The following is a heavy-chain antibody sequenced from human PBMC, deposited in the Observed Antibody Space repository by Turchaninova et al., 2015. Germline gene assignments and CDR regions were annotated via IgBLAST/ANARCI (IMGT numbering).Heavy chain of an antibody. D-gene: IGHD2-15*01. CDR2: IYYTGST. V-gene: IGHV4-39*07. Sequence: QVQLQESGPGLVTPSETLSPTCPLSGAPHSSSTPFWGWIRQPPGKDLEWIPNIYYTGSTYYNPSLKSRVTMSVDTSKNQFSLKLSSVTAADTAVYYCARAPCSGGSCSYWYFDLWGRGTLVSVSS. J-gene: IGHJ2*01. CDR1: GAPHSSSTPF. CDR3: ARAPCSGGSCSYWYFDL.